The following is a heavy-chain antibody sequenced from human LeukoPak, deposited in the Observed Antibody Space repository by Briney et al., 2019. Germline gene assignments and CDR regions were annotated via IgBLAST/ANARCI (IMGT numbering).Heavy chain of an antibody. D-gene: IGHD6-13*01. J-gene: IGHJ4*02. V-gene: IGHV3-48*01. CDR1: GFSFSTYS. CDR2: ISSSSSTI. Sequence: GGSLRLSCAASGFSFSTYSMHWVRQAPGKGLEWVTYISSSSSTINYADSVKGRFTISRDNAKNSLYLQMNSLRAEDTAVCYCARDSSSSWYFDYWGQGTLVTVSS. CDR3: ARDSSSSWYFDY.